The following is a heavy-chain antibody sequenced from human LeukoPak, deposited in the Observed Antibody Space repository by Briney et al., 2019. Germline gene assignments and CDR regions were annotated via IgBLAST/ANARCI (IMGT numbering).Heavy chain of an antibody. CDR3: ARDGKSAAMDYYGMDV. CDR2: IWYDGTNK. J-gene: IGHJ6*02. CDR1: GFTFSNYA. D-gene: IGHD2-2*01. V-gene: IGHV3-33*01. Sequence: GRSLRLSCAASGFTFSNYAIHWVRQAPGKGQEWVAVIWYDGTNKFYADSVKGRFTISRDNSKNTLYLQMNSLRAEDTAVYYCARDGKSAAMDYYGMDVWGQGTTVTVSS.